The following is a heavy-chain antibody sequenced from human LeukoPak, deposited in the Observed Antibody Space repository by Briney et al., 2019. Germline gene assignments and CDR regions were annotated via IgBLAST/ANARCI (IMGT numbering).Heavy chain of an antibody. J-gene: IGHJ4*02. V-gene: IGHV1-18*01. CDR2: ISAYNGNT. CDR3: AREDYYDSGSNDY. D-gene: IGHD3-22*01. CDR1: GYTFTSYG. Sequence: ASVKVSCKASGYTFTSYGISWVRQAPGQGLEWMGWISAYNGNTNYAQKLQGRVTITRNTSISTAYMELSSLRSEDTAVYFCAREDYYDSGSNDYWGQGTLVTVSS.